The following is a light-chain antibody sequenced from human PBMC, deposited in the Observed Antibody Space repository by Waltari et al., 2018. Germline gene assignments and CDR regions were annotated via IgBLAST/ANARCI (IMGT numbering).Light chain of an antibody. CDR2: TNN. CDR3: AAWDDSLIWV. V-gene: IGLV1-44*01. Sequence: QSVLTQPPSASGTPGQRVTISCSGSTSNIGSNTVNWYRQLPGTAPKLLIYTNNHRPSGVPYRFSGSKSGTSASLAISWLQSEDEADYYCAAWDDSLIWVFGGGTKLTVL. J-gene: IGLJ3*02. CDR1: TSNIGSNT.